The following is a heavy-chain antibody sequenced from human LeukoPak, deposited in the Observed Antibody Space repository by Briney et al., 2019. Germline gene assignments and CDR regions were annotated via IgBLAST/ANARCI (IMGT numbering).Heavy chain of an antibody. CDR1: GYTFTGYY. CDR2: INPNSGGT. J-gene: IGHJ3*02. Sequence: ASVKVSCKASGYTFTGYYMHWVRQAPGQGLERMGWINPNSGGTNYAQKFQGRVTMTRDTSISTAYMELSRLRSDDTAVYYCARDRTRYSSSWYHAFDIWGQGTMVTVSS. V-gene: IGHV1-2*02. D-gene: IGHD6-13*01. CDR3: ARDRTRYSSSWYHAFDI.